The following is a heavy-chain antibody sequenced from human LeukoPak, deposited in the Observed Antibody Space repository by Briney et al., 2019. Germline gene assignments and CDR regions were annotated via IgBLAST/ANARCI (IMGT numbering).Heavy chain of an antibody. CDR2: IYTSGST. CDR3: TGHHPRNTVDF. V-gene: IGHV4-4*07. D-gene: IGHD2-8*02. J-gene: IGHJ4*02. Sequence: PSETLSLTCTVSGGSISSYYWSWIRQPAGKGLEWIGRIYTSGSTNYNPSLKSRVTISLDTSKNQFSLKLSSVTAADTAVYYCTGHHPRNTVDFWGQGTLVTVSS. CDR1: GGSISSYY.